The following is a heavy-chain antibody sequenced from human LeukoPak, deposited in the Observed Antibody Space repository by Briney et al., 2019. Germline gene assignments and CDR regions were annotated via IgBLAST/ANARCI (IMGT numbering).Heavy chain of an antibody. CDR3: ARHVGDNSYGPPGAHDY. CDR2: IYYSGST. J-gene: IGHJ4*02. CDR1: GGSISSYY. Sequence: SETLSLTCTVSGGSISSYYWSWIRQPPGKGLEWIGYIYYSGSTNYNPSLRSRVTISVDTSTNQFSLTLSSVTAADTAVYYCARHVGDNSYGPPGAHDYWGQGTLVTVSS. D-gene: IGHD5-18*01. V-gene: IGHV4-59*08.